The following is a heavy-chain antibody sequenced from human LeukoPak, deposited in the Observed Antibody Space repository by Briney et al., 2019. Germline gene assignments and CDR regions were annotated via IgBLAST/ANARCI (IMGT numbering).Heavy chain of an antibody. D-gene: IGHD3-3*01. CDR1: GGSISSYY. J-gene: IGHJ4*02. CDR2: IYYSGST. CDR3: ARVPTFGARPYYFDY. Sequence: SETLSLTCAVSGGSISSYYWSWIRQPPGKGLEWIGYIYYSGSTNYNPSLKSRVTISVDTSKNQFSLKLSSVTAADTAVYYCARVPTFGARPYYFDYWGQGTLVTVSP. V-gene: IGHV4-59*01.